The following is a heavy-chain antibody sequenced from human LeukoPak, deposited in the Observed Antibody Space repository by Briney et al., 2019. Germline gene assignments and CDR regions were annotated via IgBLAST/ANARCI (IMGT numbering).Heavy chain of an antibody. D-gene: IGHD3-22*01. CDR3: ASRSVLYSSVAGNDAFDI. J-gene: IGHJ3*02. CDR2: INSDGTST. Sequence: GGSLRLSCAASGFTFSSYWMYWVRQAPGKGLVWVSRINSDGTSTRYADSVKGRFTISRDNAKNTLYLQVNSLRVEDTAVYYCASRSVLYSSVAGNDAFDIWGQGTVVTVSS. CDR1: GFTFSSYW. V-gene: IGHV3-74*01.